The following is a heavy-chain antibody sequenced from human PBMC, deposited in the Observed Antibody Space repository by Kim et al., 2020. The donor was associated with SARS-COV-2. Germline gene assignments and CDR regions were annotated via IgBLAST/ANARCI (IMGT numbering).Heavy chain of an antibody. Sequence: QKFQGRVTMTRETSTNTIYMELSSLRSEDTATYYCARGGKLNCDDDEGFDYWGQGTLVSVSS. V-gene: IGHV1-46*01. D-gene: IGHD1-1*01. CDR3: ARGGKLNCDDDEGFDY. J-gene: IGHJ4*02.